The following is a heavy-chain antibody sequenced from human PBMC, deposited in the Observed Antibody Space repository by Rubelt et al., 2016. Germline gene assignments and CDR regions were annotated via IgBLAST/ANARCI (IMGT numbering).Heavy chain of an antibody. V-gene: IGHV3-30*03. CDR1: GFTFSSYG. CDR3: ARDYSSGWPRLRYYYYYYGMDV. D-gene: IGHD6-19*01. CDR2: ISYDGSNK. Sequence: SVGGVVQPGRSLRLSCAASGFTFSSYGMHWVRQAPGKGLEWVAVISYDGSNKYYADSVKGRFTISRDNAKNSLYLQMNSLRAEETAVYYCARDYSSGWPRLRYYYYYYGMDVWGQGTTVTVSS. J-gene: IGHJ6*01.